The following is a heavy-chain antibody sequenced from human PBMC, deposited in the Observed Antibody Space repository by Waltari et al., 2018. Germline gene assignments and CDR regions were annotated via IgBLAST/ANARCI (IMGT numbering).Heavy chain of an antibody. D-gene: IGHD3-10*01. CDR2: ISLSVGTA. Sequence: QVQLVQSGAEVTKPGASVKVSCKSSGYSFTGYSMHWLRQAPGQGHEWMGRISLSVGTADYAHKFQGRVTIASDESTSTAYMELSSRRAEDTAVYQCARSLTVTMVQGVKVFDIWGQETRVTVSS. V-gene: IGHV1-69*01. J-gene: IGHJ3*02. CDR1: GYSFTGYS. CDR3: ARSLTVTMVQGVKVFDI.